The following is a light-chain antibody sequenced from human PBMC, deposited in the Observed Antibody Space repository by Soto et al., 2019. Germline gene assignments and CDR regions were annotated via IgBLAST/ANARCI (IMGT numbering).Light chain of an antibody. CDR3: QNYNSAPLT. CDR2: ATS. V-gene: IGKV1-27*01. CDR1: QDISNS. Sequence: DIQMTQSPSSLSASVGDRVTITRRASQDISNSLAWYQQKPGEVPKVLIYATSILQSGVPARFSGSGSGTDFTLTISSLQPEDVATYYCQNYNSAPLTFGGGTKVEI. J-gene: IGKJ4*01.